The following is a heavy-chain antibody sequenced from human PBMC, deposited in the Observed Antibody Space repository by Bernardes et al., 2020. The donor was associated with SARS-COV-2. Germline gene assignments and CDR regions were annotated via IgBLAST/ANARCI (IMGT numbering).Heavy chain of an antibody. D-gene: IGHD3-10*01. CDR1: GGSFGDFW. V-gene: IGHV4-34*01. J-gene: IGHJ4*02. CDR2: FTRCGGN. Sequence: SETLSLTCAISGGSFGDFWWSWIRQPPGKGLEWIGEFTRCGGNNFNPSLKSRVTISADTSRGQVSLKLTSVTDADTAVYYCAAHPFDFDYWGQGTLVTVSS. CDR3: AAHPFDFDY.